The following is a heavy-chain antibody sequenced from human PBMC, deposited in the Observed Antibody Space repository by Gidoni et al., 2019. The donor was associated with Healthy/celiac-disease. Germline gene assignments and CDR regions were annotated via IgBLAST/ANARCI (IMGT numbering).Heavy chain of an antibody. V-gene: IGHV4-39*01. D-gene: IGHD3-16*02. CDR2: IYYSGST. CDR1: GGSISSSSYY. CDR3: ARNKGGEWDLSFDAFDI. Sequence: QLQLQESGPGLVKPSETLSLTCTVSGGSISSSSYYWGWIRQPPGKGLEWIGSIYYSGSTYYNTSLKSRATISVDTSRNQFSLKLSSVTAADTAVYYCARNKGGEWDLSFDAFDIWGQGTMVTVSS. J-gene: IGHJ3*02.